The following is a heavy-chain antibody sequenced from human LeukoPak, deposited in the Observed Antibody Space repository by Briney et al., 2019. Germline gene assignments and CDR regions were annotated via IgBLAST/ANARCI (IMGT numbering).Heavy chain of an antibody. V-gene: IGHV1-2*02. CDR3: ARDGYNWNDAGSYYYYYYMDV. D-gene: IGHD1-1*01. Sequence: VASVKVSCKASGYTFTGYYMHWVRQAPGQGLEWMGWINPNSGGTNYAQKFQDRVTMTRDTSISTAYMELSRLRSDDTAVYYCARDGYNWNDAGSYYYYYYMDVWGKGTTVTVSS. CDR1: GYTFTGYY. J-gene: IGHJ6*03. CDR2: INPNSGGT.